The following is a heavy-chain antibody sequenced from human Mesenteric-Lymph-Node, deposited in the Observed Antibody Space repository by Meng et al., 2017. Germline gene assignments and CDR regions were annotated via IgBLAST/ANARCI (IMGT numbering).Heavy chain of an antibody. V-gene: IGHV3-74*01. Sequence: GGSLRLSCAASGFTFSSYWMHWVRQAPGKGLVWVSRINSDGSSTSYADSVKGRFTISRDNAKNTLYLQMNSLRTEDTAIYYCARDRTTYSSPSLGYWGQGALVTVSS. J-gene: IGHJ4*02. CDR3: ARDRTTYSSPSLGY. D-gene: IGHD6-6*01. CDR2: INSDGSST. CDR1: GFTFSSYW.